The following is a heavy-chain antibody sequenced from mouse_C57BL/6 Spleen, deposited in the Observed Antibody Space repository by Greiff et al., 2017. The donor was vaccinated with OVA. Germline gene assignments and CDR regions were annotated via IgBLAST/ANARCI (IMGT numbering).Heavy chain of an antibody. CDR2: ISYDGSN. Sequence: ESGPGLVKPSQSLSLTCSVTGYSITSGYYWNWIRQFPGNKLEWMGYISYDGSNNYNPSLKNRISITRDTSKNQFFLKLNSVTTEDTATYYCETMDYWGQGTSVTVSS. V-gene: IGHV3-6*01. J-gene: IGHJ4*01. CDR3: ETMDY. CDR1: GYSITSGYY.